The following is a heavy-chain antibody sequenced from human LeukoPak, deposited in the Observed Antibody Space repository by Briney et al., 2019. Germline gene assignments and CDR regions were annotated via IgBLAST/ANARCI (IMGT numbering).Heavy chain of an antibody. V-gene: IGHV1-69*05. Sequence: SVKVSCKASGGTFSSYAISWVRQAPGQGLEWMGGIIPIFGTANYAQKLQGRVTMTTDTSTSTAYMELRSLRSDDTAVYYCAREGSSWYDDYFDYWGQGTLVAVSS. J-gene: IGHJ4*02. CDR2: IIPIFGTA. D-gene: IGHD6-13*01. CDR1: GGTFSSYA. CDR3: AREGSSWYDDYFDY.